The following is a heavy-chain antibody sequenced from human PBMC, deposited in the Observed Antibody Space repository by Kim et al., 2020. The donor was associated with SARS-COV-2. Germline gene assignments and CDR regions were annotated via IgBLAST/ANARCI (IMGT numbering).Heavy chain of an antibody. CDR1: GFTFSSYA. D-gene: IGHD6-19*01. J-gene: IGHJ3*02. CDR2: ISYDGSNK. Sequence: GGSLRLSCAASGFTFSSYAMHWVRQAPGKGLEWVAVISYDGSNKYYADSVKGRFTISRDNSKNTLYLQMNSLRAEDTAVYYCARDKIQQWLGPYDAFDI. V-gene: IGHV3-30-3*01. CDR3: ARDKIQQWLGPYDAFDI.